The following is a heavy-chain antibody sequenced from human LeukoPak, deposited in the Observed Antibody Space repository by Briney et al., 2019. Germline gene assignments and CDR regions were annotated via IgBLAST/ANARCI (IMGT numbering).Heavy chain of an antibody. J-gene: IGHJ4*02. V-gene: IGHV3-23*01. D-gene: IGHD4-17*01. Sequence: GGSLRLSCAASGFTFSSYAMSWVRDAPGEGLEWVSAISGSGGSTYYADSVKGRFTISRDNSKNTLYLQMNSLRAEDTAVYYCAKEGGYGDCFDYWGQGTLVTVSS. CDR3: AKEGGYGDCFDY. CDR1: GFTFSSYA. CDR2: ISGSGGST.